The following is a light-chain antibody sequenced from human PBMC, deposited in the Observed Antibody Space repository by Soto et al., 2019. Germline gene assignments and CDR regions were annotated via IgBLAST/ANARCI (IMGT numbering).Light chain of an antibody. V-gene: IGLV1-40*01. J-gene: IGLJ1*01. CDR2: GNN. CDR3: QSYDTTRSARYV. CDR1: SSNIGANYD. Sequence: QSVLTQPPSVSGAPGQRVTISCTGSSSNIGANYDVHWYQQRPGTAPKLLIFGNNNRPSGVPDRFSGSKSGTSASLAITGLQAVDEGDYYCQSYDTTRSARYVFGTGTKLTVL.